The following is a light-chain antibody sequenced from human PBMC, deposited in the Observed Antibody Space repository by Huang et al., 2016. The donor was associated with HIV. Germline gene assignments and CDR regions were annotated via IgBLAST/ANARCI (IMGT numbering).Light chain of an antibody. CDR3: QQYESWPPLT. CDR1: QSGREE. V-gene: IGKV3-15*01. J-gene: IGKJ4*01. Sequence: EIVMTQSPDTLSVSPGERATLSCRASQSGREELAWYQQKPGQAPRLLLHATSTRAAGVPARFSGSGSGTEFTLTISSLQSEDCGVYYCQQYESWPPLTFGGGTKVEIK. CDR2: ATS.